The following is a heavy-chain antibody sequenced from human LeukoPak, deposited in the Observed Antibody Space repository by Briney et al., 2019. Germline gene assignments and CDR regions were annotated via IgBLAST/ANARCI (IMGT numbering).Heavy chain of an antibody. J-gene: IGHJ4*02. Sequence: SETLSLTCTVSGGSISSGGYYWSWIRQPPGKGLEWIGYIYHSGSTYYNPSLKSRVTISVDKSKNQFSLKLSSVTAADTAVYYCARGFDSSGYYPQYWGQGTLVTVSS. V-gene: IGHV4-30-2*01. CDR1: GGSISSGGYY. D-gene: IGHD3-22*01. CDR2: IYHSGST. CDR3: ARGFDSSGYYPQY.